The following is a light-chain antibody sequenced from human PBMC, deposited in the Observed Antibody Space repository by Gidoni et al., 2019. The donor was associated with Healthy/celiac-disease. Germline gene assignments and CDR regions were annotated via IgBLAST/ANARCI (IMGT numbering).Light chain of an antibody. CDR2: EGS. CDR3: CSYAGSSTLV. J-gene: IGLJ2*01. V-gene: IGLV2-23*01. Sequence: SPGQSITISCTGTSSDVGSYNLVSWYQQHPGKDPKLMIYEGSKRPSGVSNRCSGSKSGNTASLTIAGLQAEDESDYYCCSYAGSSTLVFGGGTKLTVL. CDR1: SSDVGSYNL.